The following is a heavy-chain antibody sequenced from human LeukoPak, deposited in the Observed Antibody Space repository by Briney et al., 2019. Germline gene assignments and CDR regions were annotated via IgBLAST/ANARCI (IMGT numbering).Heavy chain of an antibody. CDR1: GDSISTSGSY. D-gene: IGHD1-26*01. V-gene: IGHV4-39*01. CDR2: IYYIGNT. Sequence: SETLSLTCTVSGDSISTSGSYYDWIRQPPGKGLEWIGNIYYIGNTWYNPSLKSRVTMSVDTSKNQFSLRLTSVIAADTAVYYCTRHLPGATWFDPWGQGTQVTVSS. J-gene: IGHJ5*02. CDR3: TRHLPGATWFDP.